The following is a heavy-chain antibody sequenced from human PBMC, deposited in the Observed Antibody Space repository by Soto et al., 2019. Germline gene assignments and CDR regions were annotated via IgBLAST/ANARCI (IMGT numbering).Heavy chain of an antibody. J-gene: IGHJ4*02. D-gene: IGHD6-19*01. CDR3: LREDSSGWYAGH. CDR1: GYTFSSHG. CDR2: IWYDGSKK. Sequence: GGSLRLSCTASGYTFSSHGIHWVRQAPGKGLEWVATIWYDGSKKTYADSVEGRFTIARDDSKNTVYLQMDSLRAEDTAMYYFLREDSSGWYAGHWGQGTLVTVFS. V-gene: IGHV3-33*01.